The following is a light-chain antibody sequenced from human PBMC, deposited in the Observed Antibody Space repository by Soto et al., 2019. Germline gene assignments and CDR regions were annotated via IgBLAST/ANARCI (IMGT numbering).Light chain of an antibody. J-gene: IGKJ4*01. CDR2: GAS. CDR3: QERSNWPRGI. CDR1: QSVTSSY. Sequence: EIVLTQSPGTLSSSPGERATLSCRASQSVTSSYLAWYQQKPGQAPRLLIYGASSRATGIPDRFSGSGSGADFTLTISSLEPEDFAVYYCQERSNWPRGIFGGGTKVDIK. V-gene: IGKV3D-20*02.